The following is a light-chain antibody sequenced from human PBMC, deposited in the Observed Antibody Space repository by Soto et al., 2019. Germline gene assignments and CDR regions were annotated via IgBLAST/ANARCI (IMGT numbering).Light chain of an antibody. J-gene: IGKJ2*01. Sequence: DIPLSQSPSILSASVGDRVTITCRASQGVRSWLAWYQQQPGKAPKLLIYYDSTLESGVPSRFSGGGSGTEYALTISSLQHEDFATYYCQQYNPHSLYSFGQGTKVEI. CDR2: YDS. V-gene: IGKV1-5*01. CDR3: QQYNPHSLYS. CDR1: QGVRSW.